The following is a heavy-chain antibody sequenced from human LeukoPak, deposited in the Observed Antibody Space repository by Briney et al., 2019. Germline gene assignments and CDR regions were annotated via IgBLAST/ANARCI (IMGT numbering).Heavy chain of an antibody. CDR3: AKSGSSGHAPAEYFQH. Sequence: PSGGSLRLSCAASGFTFSSYAMSWVRQAPGKGLEWVSAISGSGGSTYYADSVKGRFTISRDNSKNTLYLQMNSLRAEDTAVYYCAKSGSSGHAPAEYFQHWGQGTLVTVSS. D-gene: IGHD3-22*01. CDR2: ISGSGGST. CDR1: GFTFSSYA. V-gene: IGHV3-23*01. J-gene: IGHJ1*01.